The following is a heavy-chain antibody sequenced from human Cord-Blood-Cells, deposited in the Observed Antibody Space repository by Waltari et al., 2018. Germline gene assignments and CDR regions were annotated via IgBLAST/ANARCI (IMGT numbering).Heavy chain of an antibody. V-gene: IGHV1-2*02. J-gene: IGHJ4*02. CDR1: GYTFTGYY. Sequence: QVQLVQSGAEVKKPGASVKVSCKASGYTFTGYYMHWVRQAPGQGLEWMGWINPNSGGTNYGQKFQGRVTMTRETSLSKAYMELSRLGSDDTAVYYCARSQNWNYYYFDYWGQGTLVTVSS. D-gene: IGHD1-7*01. CDR3: ARSQNWNYYYFDY. CDR2: INPNSGGT.